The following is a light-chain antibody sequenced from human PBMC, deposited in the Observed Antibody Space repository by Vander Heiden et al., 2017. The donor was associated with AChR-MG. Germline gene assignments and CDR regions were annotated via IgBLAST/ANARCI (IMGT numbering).Light chain of an antibody. CDR2: ENN. CDR1: NSNVRGGYA. J-gene: IGLJ1*01. CDR3: QSFDSSLSDYV. Sequence: QSVLTQPPSVSGAPGPRVTISCTGSNSNVRGGYALPWYQPVPGTATKLLIYENNKRPSVVPDRCSGSKSGTSASLASTGLQAEDESDYYCQSFDSSLSDYVFGTGTKVNVL. V-gene: IGLV1-40*01.